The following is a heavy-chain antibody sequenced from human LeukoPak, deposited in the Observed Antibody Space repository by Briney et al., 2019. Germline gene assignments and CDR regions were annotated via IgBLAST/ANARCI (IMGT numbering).Heavy chain of an antibody. D-gene: IGHD3-10*01. V-gene: IGHV4-30-2*01. CDR2: IYHSGST. Sequence: SETLSLTCAVSGGSISSGGYSWSWIRQPPGKGLEWIGYIYHSGSTYYNPSLKSRVTISVDRSKNQFSLKLSSVTAADTAVYYCARGPGVHPGVLGFDPWGQGTLVTVSS. J-gene: IGHJ5*02. CDR3: ARGPGVHPGVLGFDP. CDR1: GGSISSGGYS.